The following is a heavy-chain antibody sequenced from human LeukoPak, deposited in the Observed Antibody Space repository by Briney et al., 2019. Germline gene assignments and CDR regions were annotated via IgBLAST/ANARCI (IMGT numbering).Heavy chain of an antibody. J-gene: IGHJ4*02. Sequence: SETLSLTCTVSGGSISSYYWSWIRQPAGKGLEWIGRIYTSGSTNYNPSLKSRVTISVDTSKNQFSLKLSSVTAADTAVYYCARGALYCSGGSCYAGQFDYRGQGTLVTVSS. CDR2: IYTSGST. D-gene: IGHD2-15*01. V-gene: IGHV4-4*07. CDR3: ARGALYCSGGSCYAGQFDY. CDR1: GGSISSYY.